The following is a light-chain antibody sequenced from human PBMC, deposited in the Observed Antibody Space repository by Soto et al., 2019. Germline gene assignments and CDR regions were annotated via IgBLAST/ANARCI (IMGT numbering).Light chain of an antibody. J-gene: IGLJ2*01. CDR1: SSNIGAGYD. CDR2: GDS. Sequence: QAVVTQPPSVSGAPGQRVTISCTGSSSNIGAGYDVHWYQQLPGTAPKLLIYGDSNRPSGVPDRFSGSKSGTSASLAITGLHTDDEADYYCQSYDSTLSVVVFGGGTKVTVL. CDR3: QSYDSTLSVVV. V-gene: IGLV1-40*01.